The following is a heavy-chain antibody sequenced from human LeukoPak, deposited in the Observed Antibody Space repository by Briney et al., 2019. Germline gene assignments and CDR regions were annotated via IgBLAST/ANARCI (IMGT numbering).Heavy chain of an antibody. CDR2: ISAYNGNT. CDR3: ARVEYSSSWGYFDY. V-gene: IGHV1-18*01. Sequence: ASVKVSCKASGGTFSSYAISWVRQAPGQGLEWMGWISAYNGNTNYAQKLQGRVTMTTDTSTSTAYMELRSLRSDDTAVYYCARVEYSSSWGYFDYWGQGTLVTVSS. CDR1: GGTFSSYA. J-gene: IGHJ4*02. D-gene: IGHD6-13*01.